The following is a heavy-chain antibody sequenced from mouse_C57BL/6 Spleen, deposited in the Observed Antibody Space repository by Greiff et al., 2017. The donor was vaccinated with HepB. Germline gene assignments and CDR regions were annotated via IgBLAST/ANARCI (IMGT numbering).Heavy chain of an antibody. Sequence: EVKLEESGGDLVKPGGSLKLSCAASGFTFSSYGMSWVRQTPDKRLEWVATISSGGSYTYYPDSVKGRFTISRDNAKNTLYLQMSSLKSEDTAMYYCARRKDYGFDYWGQGTTLTVSS. CDR1: GFTFSSYG. D-gene: IGHD2-4*01. CDR3: ARRKDYGFDY. J-gene: IGHJ2*01. CDR2: ISSGGSYT. V-gene: IGHV5-6*02.